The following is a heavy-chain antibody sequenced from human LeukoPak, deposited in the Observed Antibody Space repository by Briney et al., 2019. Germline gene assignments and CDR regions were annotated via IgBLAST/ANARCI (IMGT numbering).Heavy chain of an antibody. Sequence: GESLKISCKGSGYSFTNYWIGWVRHMPGKGLEWLGIINPGDSDTRYSPSFQGQVTISADKSISTANLQWSSLKASDTAMYYCARRIGSGWYDYWGQGTLVTVSS. V-gene: IGHV5-51*01. CDR1: GYSFTNYW. CDR3: ARRIGSGWYDY. CDR2: INPGDSDT. J-gene: IGHJ4*02. D-gene: IGHD6-19*01.